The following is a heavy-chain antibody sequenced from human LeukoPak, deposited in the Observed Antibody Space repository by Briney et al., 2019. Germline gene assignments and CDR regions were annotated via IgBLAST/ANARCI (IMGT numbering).Heavy chain of an antibody. CDR2: INHSGST. J-gene: IGHJ4*02. CDR1: GGSFSGYY. V-gene: IGHV4-34*01. Sequence: SETLSLTCAVYGGSFSGYYWSWIRQPPGKGLGWIGEINHSGSTNYNPSLKSRVTISVDTSKNQFSLKLSSVTAADTAVYYCARSGYCGGDCSDSWGQGTLVTVSS. CDR3: ARSGYCGGDCSDS. D-gene: IGHD2-21*01.